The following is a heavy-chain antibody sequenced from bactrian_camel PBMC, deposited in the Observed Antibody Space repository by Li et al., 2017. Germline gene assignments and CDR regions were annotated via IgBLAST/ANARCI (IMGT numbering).Heavy chain of an antibody. CDR2: IDSGGTT. V-gene: IGHV3S53*01. D-gene: IGHD5*01. CDR1: EYTYSDYC. CDR3: AAARIGFPSLARYLYNY. J-gene: IGHJ4*01. Sequence: HVQLVESGGGSVQAGGSLRLSCAASEYTYSDYCMGWFRQAPGKEREAVASIDSGGTTTYADSVKGRFTISRDNAKNTVYLQMSDLKPEDTAVYYCAAARIGFPSLARYLYNYWGPGTQVTVS.